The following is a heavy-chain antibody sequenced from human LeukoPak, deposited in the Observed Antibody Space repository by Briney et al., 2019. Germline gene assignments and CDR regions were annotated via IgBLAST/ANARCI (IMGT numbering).Heavy chain of an antibody. J-gene: IGHJ6*02. Sequence: GGSLRLSCAASGFTFSSYAMHWVRQAPGKGLEWVAVISYDGSNKYYADSVKGRFTISRDNSKNTLYLQMNSLRAEDTAVYYCAEGSGWYYYGMDVWGQGTTVTVSS. D-gene: IGHD6-19*01. CDR2: ISYDGSNK. V-gene: IGHV3-30-3*01. CDR3: AEGSGWYYYGMDV. CDR1: GFTFSSYA.